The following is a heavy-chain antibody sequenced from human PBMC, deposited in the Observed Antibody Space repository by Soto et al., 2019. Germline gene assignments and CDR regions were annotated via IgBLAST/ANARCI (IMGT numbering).Heavy chain of an antibody. CDR1: GGSISSSSYY. CDR2: IYYSGST. Sequence: AGTLSLTCTVSGGSISSSSYYWGWIRQPPGKGLEWIGSIYYSGSTYYNPSLKSRVTISVDTSKNQFSLKLSSVTAADTAVYYCAGGGLWFGELYYWGKGPLVTVSS. CDR3: AGGGLWFGELYY. J-gene: IGHJ4*02. V-gene: IGHV4-39*01. D-gene: IGHD3-10*01.